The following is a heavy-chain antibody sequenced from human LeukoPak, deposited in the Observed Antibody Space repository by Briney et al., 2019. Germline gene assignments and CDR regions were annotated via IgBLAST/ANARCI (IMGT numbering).Heavy chain of an antibody. Sequence: PSETLSLTCAVYGGSFSGYYWSWIRQPPGKGLEWIGEINHSGSTNYNPSLKSRVTISVDTSKNQFSLKLSSMTAADTAVYYCARMRDVVVPAALDCWGQGTLVTVSS. CDR2: INHSGST. V-gene: IGHV4-34*01. J-gene: IGHJ4*02. CDR1: GGSFSGYY. CDR3: ARMRDVVVPAALDC. D-gene: IGHD2-2*01.